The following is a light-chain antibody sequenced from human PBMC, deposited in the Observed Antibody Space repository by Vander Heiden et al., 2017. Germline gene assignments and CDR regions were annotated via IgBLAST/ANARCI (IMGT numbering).Light chain of an antibody. V-gene: IGKV3-15*01. CDR3: QQYNNWPPLT. Sequence: EIVMTQSPAPLPVSLGERATLSSRASQHVSGNLAWYQQKPGQTPRHLIYAASTRATGIPARFSGSRSGTEFTLTISSLQYEDFAVYYCQQYNNWPPLTFGGGTKVEIK. CDR1: QHVSGN. CDR2: AAS. J-gene: IGKJ4*01.